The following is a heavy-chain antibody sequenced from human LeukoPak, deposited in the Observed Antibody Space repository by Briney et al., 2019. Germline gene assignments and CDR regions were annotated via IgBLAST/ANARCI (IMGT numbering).Heavy chain of an antibody. D-gene: IGHD3-10*01. CDR3: AKIPRGHYFDY. CDR1: GFTFSSYA. J-gene: IGHJ4*02. CDR2: ISGSGGTT. Sequence: GGSLRLSCAASGFTFSSYAMSWVRQAPGKGLEWGSTISGSGGTTYYADSVKGRFTISRDNSMNTLYLQMSSLRAEDTAVYYCAKIPRGHYFDYWGQGTLVTVSS. V-gene: IGHV3-23*01.